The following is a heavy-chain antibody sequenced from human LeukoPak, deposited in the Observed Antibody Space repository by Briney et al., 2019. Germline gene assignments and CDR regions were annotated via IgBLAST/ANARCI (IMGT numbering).Heavy chain of an antibody. J-gene: IGHJ4*02. D-gene: IGHD6-19*01. CDR3: AREKSGSGWYTPGLIDY. CDR1: GYTFTSYG. V-gene: IGHV1-18*01. Sequence: ASVKVSCKASGYTFTSYGISWVRQAPGQGLEWMGWISAYNGNTNYAQKLQGRVTMTTDTSTSTAYMELRSLRSDDTAVYYCAREKSGSGWYTPGLIDYWGQGTLVTVSS. CDR2: ISAYNGNT.